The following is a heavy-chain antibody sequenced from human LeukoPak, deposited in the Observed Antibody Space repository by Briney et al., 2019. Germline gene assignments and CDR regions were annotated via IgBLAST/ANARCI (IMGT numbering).Heavy chain of an antibody. J-gene: IGHJ5*02. CDR2: ISYDGSNK. D-gene: IGHD3-3*01. V-gene: IGHV3-30-3*01. CDR1: GFTFSSYA. CDR3: ARDKTPTSSYYDFWSGYYRQNEYNWSDP. Sequence: GGSLRLSCAASGFTFSSYAMHWVRQAPGKGLEWVAVISYDGSNKYYADSVKGRFTISRDNAKNSLYLQMNSLRAEDTAVYYCARDKTPTSSYYDFWSGYYRQNEYNWSDPWGQGTLVTVSS.